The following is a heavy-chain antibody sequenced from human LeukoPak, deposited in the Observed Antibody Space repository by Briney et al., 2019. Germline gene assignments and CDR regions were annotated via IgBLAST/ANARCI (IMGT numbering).Heavy chain of an antibody. J-gene: IGHJ4*02. V-gene: IGHV1-69*04. CDR1: GGTFSSYA. Sequence: SVKVSCKASGGTFSSYAISWARQAPGQGLEWMGRIIPIFGIANYAQKFQGRVTITADRSTSTAYMELSSLRSEDTAVYYCTGGDYYDSSGYYRPDIYYFDYWGQGTLVTVSS. CDR3: TGGDYYDSSGYYRPDIYYFDY. CDR2: IIPIFGIA. D-gene: IGHD3-22*01.